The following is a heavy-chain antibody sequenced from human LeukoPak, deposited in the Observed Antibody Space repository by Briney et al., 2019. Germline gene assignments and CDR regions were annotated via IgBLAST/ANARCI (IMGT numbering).Heavy chain of an antibody. J-gene: IGHJ4*02. V-gene: IGHV3-74*03. CDR2: ISSDGSST. Sequence: GGSLRLSCAASGFTFRNHWMHWVRQTPGKGLVWVSRISSDGSSTTYADSVKGRFTISRDNAKNTLYLQMNNLRAEDTAMYYCARDQRVTGRPDIDYWGQGTLVIVSS. D-gene: IGHD6-6*01. CDR3: ARDQRVTGRPDIDY. CDR1: GFTFRNHW.